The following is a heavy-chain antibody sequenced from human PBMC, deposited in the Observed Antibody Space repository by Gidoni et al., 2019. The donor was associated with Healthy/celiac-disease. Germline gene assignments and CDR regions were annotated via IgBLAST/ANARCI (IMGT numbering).Heavy chain of an antibody. CDR1: GGSFSGNY. J-gene: IGHJ4*02. D-gene: IGHD2-2*02. CDR3: ARGRVSYHLLYRGFDY. CDR2: INHSGST. Sequence: QVQLQQWGAGVLKPSETLSLTCAVYGGSFSGNYWSWIRQPPGKGLEWIGEINHSGSTNYNPSLKSRVTISIDTSKNQFSLNLSSVTAADTAVYYCARGRVSYHLLYRGFDYWGQGTLVTVSS. V-gene: IGHV4-34*01.